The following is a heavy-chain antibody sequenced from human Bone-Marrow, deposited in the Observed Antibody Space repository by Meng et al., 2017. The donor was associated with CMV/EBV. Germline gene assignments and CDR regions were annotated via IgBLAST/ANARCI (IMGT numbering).Heavy chain of an antibody. V-gene: IGHV4-4*07. CDR1: GGSISSYY. D-gene: IGHD4-11*01. CDR3: ARDVSSVTWFDP. CDR2: IYTSGST. J-gene: IGHJ5*02. Sequence: QVTMQESGAVLEKPSENLSLTCTGSGGSISSYYWSWIRPPAGKGLEWIGRIYTSGSTNYNPSLKSRVTMSVDTSKNQFSLKLSSVTAADTAVYYCARDVSSVTWFDPWGQGTLVTVSS.